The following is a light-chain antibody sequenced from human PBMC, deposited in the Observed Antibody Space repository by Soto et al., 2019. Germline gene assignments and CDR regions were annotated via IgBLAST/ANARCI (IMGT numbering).Light chain of an antibody. CDR3: QQRSNLPPT. Sequence: ELVMTQSPATLSASAGESATLSCRASQSVSSNLAWHQQKPGQAPRILMYGESTRATGISDRFSGSGSGTELNLTISRLQPEDFAVYYCQQRSNLPPTFGQGTRLEIK. J-gene: IGKJ5*01. CDR2: GES. V-gene: IGKV3-15*01. CDR1: QSVSSN.